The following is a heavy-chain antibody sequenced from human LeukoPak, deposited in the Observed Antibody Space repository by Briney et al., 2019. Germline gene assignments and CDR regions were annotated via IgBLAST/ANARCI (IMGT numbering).Heavy chain of an antibody. V-gene: IGHV3-48*03. J-gene: IGHJ4*02. D-gene: IGHD2-15*01. Sequence: PGGSLRLSCAASGFTFSNYEMNWVRQAPGKGLEWVSYISSSGTTIYYAERRFTISRDNAKNSLYLLMNSLRAEDTAIYYCARGCCSGGSCYGGDYWGQGTLVTVSS. CDR1: GFTFSNYE. CDR3: ARGCCSGGSCYGGDY. CDR2: ISSSGTTI.